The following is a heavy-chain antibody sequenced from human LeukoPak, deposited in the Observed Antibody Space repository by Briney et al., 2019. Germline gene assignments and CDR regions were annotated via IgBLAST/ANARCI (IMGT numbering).Heavy chain of an antibody. CDR2: TYTGGNS. CDR3: ARDGYCSGGSCYYIYYYYYGMDV. D-gene: IGHD2-15*01. Sequence: GGSLRLSCAASGFTVSSIHMVWVRQAPGKGLEWVSVTYTGGNSYYADSVKGRFTISRDNAKNSLYLQMNSLRAEDTAVYYCARDGYCSGGSCYYIYYYYYGMDVWGQGTTVTVSS. V-gene: IGHV3-53*01. J-gene: IGHJ6*02. CDR1: GFTVSSIH.